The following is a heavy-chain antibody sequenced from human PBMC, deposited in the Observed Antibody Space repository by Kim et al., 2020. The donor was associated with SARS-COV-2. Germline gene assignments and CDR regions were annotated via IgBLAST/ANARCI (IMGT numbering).Heavy chain of an antibody. V-gene: IGHV1-8*01. Sequence: ASVKVSCKASGYTFTSYDINWVRQATGQGLEWMGWMNPNSGNTGYAQKFQGRVTMTRNTSISTAYMELSSLRSEDTAVYYCARYYRHYDFWSGFHYYYYYMDVWGKGTTVTVSS. J-gene: IGHJ6*03. CDR1: GYTFTSYD. D-gene: IGHD3-3*01. CDR3: ARYYRHYDFWSGFHYYYYYMDV. CDR2: MNPNSGNT.